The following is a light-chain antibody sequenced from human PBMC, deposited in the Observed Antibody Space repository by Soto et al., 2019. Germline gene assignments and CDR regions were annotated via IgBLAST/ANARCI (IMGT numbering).Light chain of an antibody. CDR1: SSDVGGYNY. CDR2: EVT. J-gene: IGLJ2*01. Sequence: QSALTQPPSASGSPGQSVTISCTGTSSDVGGYNYVSWYQQHPGKAPKLMIYEVTKRPSGVPGRFSGSKSGNMASLTVSGLQAEDEADYYCSSYADSNDRVVFGGGTKLTVL. CDR3: SSYADSNDRVV. V-gene: IGLV2-8*01.